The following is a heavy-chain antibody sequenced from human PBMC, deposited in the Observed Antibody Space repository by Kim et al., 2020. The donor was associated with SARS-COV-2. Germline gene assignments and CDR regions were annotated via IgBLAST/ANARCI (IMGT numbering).Heavy chain of an antibody. CDR3: AKPIGPGVDAFDI. J-gene: IGHJ3*02. V-gene: IGHV3-9*01. CDR2: ISWNSGSI. CDR1: GFTFDDYA. Sequence: GGSLRLSCAASGFTFDDYAMHWVRQAPGKGLEWVSGISWNSGSIGYADSVKGRFTISRDNAKNSLYLQMNSLRAEDTALYYCAKPIGPGVDAFDIWGQGTMVTVSS. D-gene: IGHD2-21*01.